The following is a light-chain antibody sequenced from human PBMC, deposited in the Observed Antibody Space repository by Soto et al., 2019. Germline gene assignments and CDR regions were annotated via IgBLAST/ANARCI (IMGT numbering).Light chain of an antibody. CDR2: GAS. CDR3: QHYVSPPIT. J-gene: IGKJ5*01. Sequence: EILMTQSPVTLSVSPGERATLSCRASQSVNSNLAWYQQKPGQAPRLLIYGASTRATGIPASFIGNGSGTEFTLTISRLEPEDFAVYYCQHYVSPPITFGQGTRLEIK. CDR1: QSVNSN. V-gene: IGKV3-15*01.